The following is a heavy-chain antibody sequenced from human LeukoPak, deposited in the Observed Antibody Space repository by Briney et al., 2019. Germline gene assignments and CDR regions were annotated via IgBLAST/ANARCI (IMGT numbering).Heavy chain of an antibody. CDR1: GFNFDDYG. CDR3: ARSLTTVTRFDY. CDR2: IDWNGGMT. D-gene: IGHD4-17*01. J-gene: IGHJ4*02. Sequence: PGGSLRLSCAASGFNFDDYGMSWVRQAPGQGLEWLSGIDWNGGMTTYADSAKGRFTISRDNAKNSLYLQMNSLRAEDTALYYCARSLTTVTRFDYWGQGTLVTVSS. V-gene: IGHV3-20*04.